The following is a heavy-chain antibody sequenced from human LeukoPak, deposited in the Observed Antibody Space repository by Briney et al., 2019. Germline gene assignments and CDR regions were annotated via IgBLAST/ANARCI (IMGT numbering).Heavy chain of an antibody. CDR2: ISGSGTST. D-gene: IGHD3-10*01. CDR1: GFTLSSYA. J-gene: IGHJ4*02. CDR3: AKDMGYFDY. Sequence: GGSLRLSCAASGFTLSSYAMSWVRQAPGKGLEWVSVISGSGTSTYYADSVKGRFTISRDNSKNTQYLQMNGLRAEDTAVYYCAKDMGYFDYWGQGTLVTVSS. V-gene: IGHV3-23*01.